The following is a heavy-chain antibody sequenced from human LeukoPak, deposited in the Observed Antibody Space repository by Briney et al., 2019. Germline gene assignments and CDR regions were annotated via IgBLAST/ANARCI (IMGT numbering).Heavy chain of an antibody. D-gene: IGHD6-19*01. V-gene: IGHV3-43*02. J-gene: IGHJ4*02. Sequence: PGGSLRLSCAASGFTFDDYAMHCVRQAPGKGLEWVSLISGDGGSTYYADSVKGRFTISRDNSKNSLYLQMNSLRTEDTALYYCAKDIGDSSGWYYFDYWGQGTLVTVSS. CDR1: GFTFDDYA. CDR3: AKDIGDSSGWYYFDY. CDR2: ISGDGGST.